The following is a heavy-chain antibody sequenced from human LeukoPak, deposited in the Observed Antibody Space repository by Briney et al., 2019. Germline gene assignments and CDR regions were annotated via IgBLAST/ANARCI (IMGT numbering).Heavy chain of an antibody. J-gene: IGHJ4*02. V-gene: IGHV1-2*02. CDR3: NARTYSSGWYKVPFDY. CDR2: INPNGGGT. D-gene: IGHD6-19*01. CDR1: GYTFTGYY. Sequence: GASVKVSCKASGYTFTGYYMHWVRQAPGQGLEWMGWINPNGGGTNYAQKFQGRVTMTRDTSISTAYMELSRLRSDDTAVYYCNARTYSSGWYKVPFDYWGQGTLVTVSS.